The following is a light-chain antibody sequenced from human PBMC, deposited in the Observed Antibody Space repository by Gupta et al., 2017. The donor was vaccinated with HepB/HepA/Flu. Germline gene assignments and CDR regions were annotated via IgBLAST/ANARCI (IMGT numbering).Light chain of an antibody. Sequence: YELTRPPSVSVSPGQTVTITCSGDKLGEKYVCWYHQKPGQSPVLVIYQDNKRPSGIPERFSGSNSGNTAALTISGTQAMDEADYYCQAWDIYTAVFGGGTKLTVL. V-gene: IGLV3-1*01. CDR2: QDN. J-gene: IGLJ2*01. CDR3: QAWDIYTAV. CDR1: KLGEKY.